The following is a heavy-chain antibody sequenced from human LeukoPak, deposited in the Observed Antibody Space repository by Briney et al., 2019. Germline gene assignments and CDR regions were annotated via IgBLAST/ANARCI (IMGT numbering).Heavy chain of an antibody. J-gene: IGHJ4*02. CDR1: GFTFSTYN. V-gene: IGHV3-21*01. CDR2: ISSSNSYI. CDR3: GRGVGVATINY. D-gene: IGHD5-12*01. Sequence: KPGGSLRLSCAASGFTFSTYNMNWVRQAPGKGLEWVSSISSSNSYIYYADSVKGRFTISRDNAKNTLYLQMNSLRAEDTAVYYCGRGVGVATINYWGQGTLVTVSS.